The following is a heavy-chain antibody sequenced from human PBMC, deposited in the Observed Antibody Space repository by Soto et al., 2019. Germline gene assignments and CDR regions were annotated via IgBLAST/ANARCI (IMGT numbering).Heavy chain of an antibody. V-gene: IGHV3-48*02. D-gene: IGHD3-16*01. J-gene: IGHJ5*02. CDR2: ITSKSTTI. CDR3: AREMGACSDSSCYPGPYDS. Sequence: GGSLRLSCAASGFAFTSYSMNWVRQAPGQGLEWVSYITSKSTTIKYADSVKGRFTVSRDNAKNSLYLQLNSLRDEDTAVYYCAREMGACSDSSCYPGPYDSWGQGTLVTVSS. CDR1: GFAFTSYS.